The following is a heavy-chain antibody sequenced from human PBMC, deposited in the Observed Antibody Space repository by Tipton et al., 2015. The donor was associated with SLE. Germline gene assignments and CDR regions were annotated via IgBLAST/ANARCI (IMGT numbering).Heavy chain of an antibody. CDR1: GYTFTSYG. Sequence: QSGPEVKNPGASLKVSCKASGYTFTSYGFSWVRQAPGRGLEWMGWISAYNGNTKYAENLQGRLTMTTDTSTNTAFMELRSLRSDDTAVYYCARDFSFLSSSALYWGQGTLVTVSS. D-gene: IGHD6-6*01. CDR2: ISAYNGNT. J-gene: IGHJ4*02. CDR3: ARDFSFLSSSALY. V-gene: IGHV1-18*01.